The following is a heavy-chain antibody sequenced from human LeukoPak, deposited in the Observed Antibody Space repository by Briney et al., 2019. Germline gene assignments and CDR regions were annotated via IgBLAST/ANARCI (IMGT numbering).Heavy chain of an antibody. CDR2: ISYDGSNK. CDR3: AREGNYGDYYVDY. J-gene: IGHJ4*02. CDR1: GFTFSSYA. Sequence: GGSLRLSYAASGFTFSSYAMHWVRQAPGKGLEWVAVISYDGSNKYYADSVKGRFTISRDNSKNTLYLQMNSLRAEDTAVYYCAREGNYGDYYVDYWGQGTLVTVSS. V-gene: IGHV3-30*04. D-gene: IGHD4-17*01.